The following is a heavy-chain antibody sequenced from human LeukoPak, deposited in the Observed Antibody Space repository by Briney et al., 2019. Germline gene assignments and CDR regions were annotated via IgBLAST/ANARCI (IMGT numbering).Heavy chain of an antibody. D-gene: IGHD1-26*01. Sequence: GGSLRLSCAASGFSFSNNWMTWVRQASGRGLEWVAHIKEDGSEKHYVEFVEGRFTISRDNAKTSMYLQMNSLRADDTAVYSCARLLSGSYWSLGHYFDYWGQGALVTVSS. CDR1: GFSFSNNW. CDR3: ARLLSGSYWSLGHYFDY. CDR2: IKEDGSEK. V-gene: IGHV3-7*01. J-gene: IGHJ4*02.